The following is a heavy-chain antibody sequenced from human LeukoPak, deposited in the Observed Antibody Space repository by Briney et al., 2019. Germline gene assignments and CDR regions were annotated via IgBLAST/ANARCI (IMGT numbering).Heavy chain of an antibody. CDR1: GFTFSSYW. CDR3: ARNRRDRSSTSCLGYYYYYMDV. J-gene: IGHJ6*03. Sequence: GGSLRLSCAASGFTFSSYWMSWVRQAPGKGLEWVANIKQDGSEKYYVDSVKGRFTISRDNAKNSLYLQMNSLRAEDTAVYYCARNRRDRSSTSCLGYYYYYMDVWGKGTTVTVSS. D-gene: IGHD2-2*01. CDR2: IKQDGSEK. V-gene: IGHV3-7*01.